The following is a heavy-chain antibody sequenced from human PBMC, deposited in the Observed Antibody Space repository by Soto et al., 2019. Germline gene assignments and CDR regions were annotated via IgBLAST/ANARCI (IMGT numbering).Heavy chain of an antibody. V-gene: IGHV1-8*01. CDR2: STSNSGNS. J-gene: IGHJ4*02. Sequence: ASVKVSCKASGYTFTSYNINWVRQAPGQGLEWVAGSTSNSGNSDYAQKFQGRLTVTRDTSISTAYMELNSLRAEDTAVYYCAMHPPWFGELSPLDYWGQGTLVTVSS. CDR3: AMHPPWFGELSPLDY. D-gene: IGHD3-10*01. CDR1: GYTFTSYN.